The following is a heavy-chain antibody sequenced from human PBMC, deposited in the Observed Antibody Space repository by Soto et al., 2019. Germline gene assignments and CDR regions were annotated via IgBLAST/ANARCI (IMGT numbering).Heavy chain of an antibody. J-gene: IGHJ4*02. D-gene: IGHD3-9*01. CDR3: ARTSVLRYFDWPVYFDY. CDR1: GGSISSSNW. V-gene: IGHV4-4*02. Sequence: SETLSLTCAVSGGSISSSNWWSWVRQPPGKGLEWIGEIYHSGSTNYNPSLKSRVTISVDKSKNQFSLKLSSLTAADTAFFYCARTSVLRYFDWPVYFDYWGQGTLVTVSS. CDR2: IYHSGST.